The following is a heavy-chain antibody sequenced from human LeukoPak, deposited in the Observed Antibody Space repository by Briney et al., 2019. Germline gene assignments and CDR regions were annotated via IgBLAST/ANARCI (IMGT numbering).Heavy chain of an antibody. D-gene: IGHD4-17*01. J-gene: IGHJ4*02. Sequence: PGGSLRLSCAASGFTFSTFGMTWVRQAPGKGLEWVSTISSGDNTYYPDSVKGRFIISRDSSKNTLYLQMNRLRAEDTAVYYCAQDPRRDYESDYWGQGTLVTVSS. CDR2: ISSGDNT. CDR3: AQDPRRDYESDY. V-gene: IGHV3-23*01. CDR1: GFTFSTFG.